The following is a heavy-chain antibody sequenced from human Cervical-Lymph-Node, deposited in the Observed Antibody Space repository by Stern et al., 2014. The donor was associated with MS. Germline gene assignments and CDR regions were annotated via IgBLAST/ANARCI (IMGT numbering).Heavy chain of an antibody. J-gene: IGHJ5*02. CDR3: ASLVAVAAYNWSDP. D-gene: IGHD6-19*01. CDR2: ISSSSSYI. CDR1: GFTFSSYN. V-gene: IGHV3-21*01. Sequence: QLVQSGGGLVKPGGSLRLSCVASGFTFSSYNMNWVRQAPGKGLEWISSISSSSSYIYYADSVKGRFTISRDNTKNSLYLQMNSLRADDTAVYYCASLVAVAAYNWSDPWGQGTPVTVSS.